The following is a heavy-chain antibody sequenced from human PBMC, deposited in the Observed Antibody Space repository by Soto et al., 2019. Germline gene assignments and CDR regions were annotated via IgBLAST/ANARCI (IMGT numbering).Heavy chain of an antibody. J-gene: IGHJ5*02. CDR3: ARDEMTFRGRGLNWFDP. CDR2: IYYSGST. Sequence: PSETLSLTCTVSGGSISSGGYYWSWIRQHPWKGLEWIGYIYYSGSTYYNPSLKSRVTISVDTSKNQFSLKLSSVTAADTAVYYCARDEMTFRGRGLNWFDPWGQGXLVTV. CDR1: GGSISSGGYY. D-gene: IGHD4-17*01. V-gene: IGHV4-31*03.